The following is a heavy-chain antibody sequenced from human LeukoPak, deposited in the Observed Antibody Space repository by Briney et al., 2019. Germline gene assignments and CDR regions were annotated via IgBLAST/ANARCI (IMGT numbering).Heavy chain of an antibody. V-gene: IGHV3-30*04. D-gene: IGHD1-7*01. CDR2: ISYDGSDK. Sequence: GGSLRLSCAASGFTFSGSAMHWVRQAPGKGLEWVAVISYDGSDKYYADSVKGRFTISRDNSKNTLYLQMNSLRAEDTAVYYRAKGRELYPFDHWGQGTLVTVSS. J-gene: IGHJ4*02. CDR3: AKGRELYPFDH. CDR1: GFTFSGSA.